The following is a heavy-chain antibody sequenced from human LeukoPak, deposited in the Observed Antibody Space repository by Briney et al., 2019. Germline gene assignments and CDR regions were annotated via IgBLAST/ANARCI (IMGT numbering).Heavy chain of an antibody. CDR3: ARGDGYCSSTSCHNWFDP. V-gene: IGHV3-30*01. CDR1: GFTFSSYA. Sequence: GRSLRLSCAASGFTFSSYAMHWVRQAPGKGLEWVAVISYDGSNKYYADSVKGRFTISRDNSKNTLYLQMNSLRAEDTAVCYCARGDGYCSSTSCHNWFDPWGQGTLVTVSS. D-gene: IGHD2-2*01. CDR2: ISYDGSNK. J-gene: IGHJ5*02.